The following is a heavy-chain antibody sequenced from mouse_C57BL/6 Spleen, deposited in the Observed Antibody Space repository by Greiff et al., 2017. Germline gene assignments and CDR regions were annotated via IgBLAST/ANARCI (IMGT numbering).Heavy chain of an antibody. CDR1: GYSFTDYN. Sequence: VQLQQSGPELVKPGASVKISCKASGYSFTDYNMNWVKQSNGKSLEWIGVINPNYGTTSYNQKFKGKATLTIDQSSSTAYMQLNSLTSEDSAVYYCARWENYDYDWGFDYWGQGTTLTVSS. V-gene: IGHV1-39*01. CDR3: ARWENYDYDWGFDY. J-gene: IGHJ2*01. CDR2: INPNYGTT. D-gene: IGHD2-4*01.